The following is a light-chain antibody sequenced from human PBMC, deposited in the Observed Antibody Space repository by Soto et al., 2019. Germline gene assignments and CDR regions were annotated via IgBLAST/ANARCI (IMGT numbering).Light chain of an antibody. CDR2: DAP. V-gene: IGKV3-11*01. J-gene: IGKJ3*01. CDR1: QSVHNY. CDR3: QQRSYGLT. Sequence: EIVLTQSPATLSLSPGQRATLSCRASQSVHNYLAWYQQKPGQAPRLLIYDAPNRATGIPARFSGSGSGTDFTLTISSLEPEDFAVYYCQQRSYGLTFGPGTKVDFK.